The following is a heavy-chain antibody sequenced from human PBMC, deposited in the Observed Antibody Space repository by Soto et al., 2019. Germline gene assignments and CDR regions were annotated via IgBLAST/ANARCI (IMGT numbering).Heavy chain of an antibody. D-gene: IGHD4-17*01. CDR3: ARGGLRSGFYWFDP. CDR2: IYDSGSI. V-gene: IGHV4-30-2*01. J-gene: IGHJ5*02. CDR1: GGSFSTYGYS. Sequence: SETLSLTCAASGGSFSTYGYSWSWHPPPPGKGLEWIGYIYDSGSIYYNPSVRIRVTRSVYRSKNQFSMKLRSVTAADVDVYARARGGLRSGFYWFDPWGQGTLVTVSS.